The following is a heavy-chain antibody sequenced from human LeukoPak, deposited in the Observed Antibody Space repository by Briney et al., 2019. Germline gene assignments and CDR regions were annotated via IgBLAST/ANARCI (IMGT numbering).Heavy chain of an antibody. V-gene: IGHV3-30*03. Sequence: PGRSLRLSCAASGFTFSSYGMHWVRQAPGKGLEWVAVISYDGSNKYYADSVKGRFTISRDNSKNTLYLQMNSLRAEDTAVYYCAALKRYCSSTRCIAAAPWGMDVWGQGTTVTVPS. CDR1: GFTFSSYG. CDR2: ISYDGSNK. D-gene: IGHD2-2*01. J-gene: IGHJ6*02. CDR3: AALKRYCSSTRCIAAAPWGMDV.